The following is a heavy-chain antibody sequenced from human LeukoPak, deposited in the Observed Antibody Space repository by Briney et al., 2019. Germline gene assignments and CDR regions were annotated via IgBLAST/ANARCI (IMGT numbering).Heavy chain of an antibody. CDR2: IPSDGNNK. V-gene: IGHV3-30*02. Sequence: GGSLRLSCAASGFTLTTYAVHWVGQAPGQGLEWVDFIPSDGNNKQYAESVKGRVTIFRDNSKNTLYLQMNSLVTEDTAVYYCAKARSGGSWTFDIWGQGTMVIVSS. CDR1: GFTLTTYA. CDR3: AKARSGGSWTFDI. J-gene: IGHJ3*02. D-gene: IGHD2-15*01.